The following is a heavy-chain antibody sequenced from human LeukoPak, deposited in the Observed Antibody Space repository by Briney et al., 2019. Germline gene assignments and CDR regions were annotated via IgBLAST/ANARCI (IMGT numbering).Heavy chain of an antibody. V-gene: IGHV4-34*01. J-gene: IGHJ6*03. CDR3: ARLPRTRRLYRAPQGYYYYMDV. CDR1: GGSFSGYY. Sequence: SETLSLTCAVYGGSFSGYYWSWIRQPPGKGLEWIGEINHSGSTNYNPSLKSRVTISVDTSKNQFSLKLSSVTAADTAVYYCARLPRTRRLYRAPQGYYYYMDVWGKGTTVTISS. D-gene: IGHD6-6*01. CDR2: INHSGST.